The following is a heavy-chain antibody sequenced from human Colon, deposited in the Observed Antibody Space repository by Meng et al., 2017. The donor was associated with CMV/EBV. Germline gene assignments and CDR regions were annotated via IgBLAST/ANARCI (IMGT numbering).Heavy chain of an antibody. CDR2: IIPIFRKV. CDR1: GATFSIYS. CDR3: ASLPHEGSWGPEYESRPQ. Sequence: QVQLEQSGAEVKKPGSSVKVSCKASGATFSIYSLTWVRQAPGQGLEWMGRIIPIFRKVNYAQNFQGRVTIIADEPTSTGYMELRNLRSEDTAVYYCASLPHEGSWGPEYESRPQWGQGTLVTVSS. V-gene: IGHV1-69*15. J-gene: IGHJ4*02. D-gene: IGHD3-22*01.